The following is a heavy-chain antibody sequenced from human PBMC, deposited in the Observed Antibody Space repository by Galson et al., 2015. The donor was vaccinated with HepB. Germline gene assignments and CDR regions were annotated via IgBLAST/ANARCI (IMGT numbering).Heavy chain of an antibody. D-gene: IGHD6-13*01. V-gene: IGHV3-23*01. J-gene: IGHJ4*02. Sequence: SLRLSCAASGFTFSSYAMSWVRQAPGKGLEWVSTVSGSGGSTYYADSVKGRFTISRDNSKNTLYLQMNSLRAEDTAVYYCAKDLLAYSSSWYSTSPDDYWGQGTLV. CDR1: GFTFSSYA. CDR3: AKDLLAYSSSWYSTSPDDY. CDR2: VSGSGGST.